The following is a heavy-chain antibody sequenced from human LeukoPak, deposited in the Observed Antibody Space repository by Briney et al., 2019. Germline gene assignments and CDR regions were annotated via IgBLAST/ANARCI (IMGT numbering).Heavy chain of an antibody. J-gene: IGHJ4*02. CDR1: GFTFSSYA. D-gene: IGHD2-2*01. CDR2: ISGSGGTT. CDR3: AKAGAVCSSTSCYANY. Sequence: GGSLRLSCAASGFTFSSYAMSWVRQAPGKGLEWVSGISGSGGTTYYADSVKGRFTISRDNSKNTVYLQMNSLRAEDTAVYYCAKAGAVCSSTSCYANYWGQGTLVTVSS. V-gene: IGHV3-23*01.